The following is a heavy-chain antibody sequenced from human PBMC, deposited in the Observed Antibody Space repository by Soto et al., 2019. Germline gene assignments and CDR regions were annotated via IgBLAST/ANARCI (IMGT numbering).Heavy chain of an antibody. CDR2: ISSSSSYI. CDR3: AREESLPRSSWPRFDY. Sequence: PGRSLRLSCAAFGLALRGSRMNWVRQAPGKGLEWVSSISSSSSYIYYADSVKGRFTISRDNAKNPLYLQSNSLRAEDTAVYYCAREESLPRSSWPRFDYCGQGTLVTVSS. CDR1: GLALRGSR. J-gene: IGHJ4*02. D-gene: IGHD6-13*01. V-gene: IGHV3-21*01.